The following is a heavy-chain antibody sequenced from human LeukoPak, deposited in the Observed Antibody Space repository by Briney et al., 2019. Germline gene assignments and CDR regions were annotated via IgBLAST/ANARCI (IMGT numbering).Heavy chain of an antibody. CDR3: TRERDSGYGTHFDY. CDR1: GFTFGDYA. Sequence: GGSLRLSCTASGFTFGDYAMSWVRQAPGKGLEWVGFIRSKAYGGTTEYAASVKGRFTISRDDSKSIAYLQMNSLKTEDTAVYYCTRERDSGYGTHFDYWGQGTLVTVSS. J-gene: IGHJ4*02. D-gene: IGHD5-12*01. V-gene: IGHV3-49*04. CDR2: IRSKAYGGTT.